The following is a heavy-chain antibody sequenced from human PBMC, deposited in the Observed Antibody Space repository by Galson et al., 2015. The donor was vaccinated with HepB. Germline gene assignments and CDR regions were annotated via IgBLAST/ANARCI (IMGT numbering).Heavy chain of an antibody. CDR3: AKLGIDY. V-gene: IGHV3-23*01. D-gene: IGHD1-26*01. J-gene: IGHJ4*02. Sequence: SLRLSCADSGFIFTNYDMHWVREAPGEGLEGVSTVSGSGVRTFYADSVKGRFTTSRDNSKDTVYLQMNSLRAEDTAVYYCAKLGIDYWGQGTLATVSS. CDR1: GFIFTNYD. CDR2: VSGSGVRT.